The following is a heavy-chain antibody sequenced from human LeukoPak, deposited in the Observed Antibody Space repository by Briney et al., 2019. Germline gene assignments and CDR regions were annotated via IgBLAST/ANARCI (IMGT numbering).Heavy chain of an antibody. CDR1: GFTFSTYD. CDR2: IGTIGDT. D-gene: IGHD2-21*01. CDR3: ARATVIGNAPVPGYMDV. Sequence: GGSLRLSCAASGFTFSTYDMHWVRKVSGKGLEWVSSIGTIGDTFYHGYVKGRFTISREHAKNSLYLQMNGLRAGDTAVYYCARATVIGNAPVPGYMDVWGKGTTVTVSS. J-gene: IGHJ6*03. V-gene: IGHV3-13*01.